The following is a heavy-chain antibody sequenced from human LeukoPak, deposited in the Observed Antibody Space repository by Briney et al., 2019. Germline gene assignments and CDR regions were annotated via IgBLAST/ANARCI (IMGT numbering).Heavy chain of an antibody. Sequence: GGSLRLSCAASGFTFSSYSMNWVRQAPGKGLEWVSSISRSSSYIYYADSVKGRSTISRDNANRMLSLHINSLRVEDSAIYYCARGGKLEPTALASWGQGSLVVVSS. CDR2: ISRSSSYI. D-gene: IGHD2-21*02. V-gene: IGHV3-21*01. J-gene: IGHJ5*02. CDR3: ARGGKLEPTALAS. CDR1: GFTFSSYS.